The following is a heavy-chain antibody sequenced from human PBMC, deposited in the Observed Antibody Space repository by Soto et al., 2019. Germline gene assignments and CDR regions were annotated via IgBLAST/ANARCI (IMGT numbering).Heavy chain of an antibody. V-gene: IGHV1-69*13. CDR2: IIPIFGTA. D-gene: IGHD6-6*01. CDR3: ARGFLKESIAARNYYYNGLDA. J-gene: IGHJ6*02. CDR1: GGTFSSYA. Sequence: ASVKVSCKASGGTFSSYAISWVRQAPGQGLERMGGIIPIFGTANYAQKFQGRVTITADESTSTAYKELSSLRSEDTAVYYCARGFLKESIAARNYYYNGLDAWGQGTTVTVSS.